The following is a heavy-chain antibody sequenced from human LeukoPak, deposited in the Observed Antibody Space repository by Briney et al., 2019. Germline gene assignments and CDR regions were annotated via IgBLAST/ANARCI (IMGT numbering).Heavy chain of an antibody. CDR2: INYSGST. D-gene: IGHD3-22*01. CDR1: GGSISSYY. J-gene: IGHJ4*02. Sequence: SETLSLTCTVSGGSISSYYWSWIRQPPGKGLEYIGYINYSGSTNYNPSLKSRATISVDTSKNQFSLKLSSVTAADTAVYYCARGPPYFSDTTDYSPDVDFWGQGTLVTVSS. CDR3: ARGPPYFSDTTDYSPDVDF. V-gene: IGHV4-59*01.